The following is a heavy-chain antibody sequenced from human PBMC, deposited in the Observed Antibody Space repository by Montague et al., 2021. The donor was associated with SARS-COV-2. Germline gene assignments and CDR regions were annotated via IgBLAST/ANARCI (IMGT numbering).Heavy chain of an antibody. CDR3: ARDGFYYDRSGPSNFDY. CDR2: IYYSGST. Sequence: SETLSLTCTVSVGSISSNNCYWGWIRQPPGKALEWIGSIYYSGSTYYXXXLKSRVTMSVDTSENQFSLNLSSVTAADTAVYYCARDGFYYDRSGPSNFDYWGQGTLVTVSP. CDR1: VGSISSNNCY. D-gene: IGHD3-22*01. J-gene: IGHJ4*02. V-gene: IGHV4-39*07.